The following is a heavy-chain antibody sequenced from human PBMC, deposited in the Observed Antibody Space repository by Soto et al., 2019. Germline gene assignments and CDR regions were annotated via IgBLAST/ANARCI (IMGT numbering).Heavy chain of an antibody. CDR2: INHSGST. Sequence: SETLSLPCAVYGGSFSGYYWSWIRQPPGKGLEWIGEINHSGSTNYNPSLKSRVTISVDTSKNQFSLKLSSVTAADTAVYYCARETPNIVVVPAAIRDYYYYGGYFQHWGQGTLVTVSS. V-gene: IGHV4-34*01. CDR3: ARETPNIVVVPAAIRDYYYYGGYFQH. J-gene: IGHJ1*01. D-gene: IGHD2-2*02. CDR1: GGSFSGYY.